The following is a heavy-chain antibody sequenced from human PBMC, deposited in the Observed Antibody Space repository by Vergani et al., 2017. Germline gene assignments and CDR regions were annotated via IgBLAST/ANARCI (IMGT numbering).Heavy chain of an antibody. J-gene: IGHJ5*02. D-gene: IGHD3-10*01. V-gene: IGHV1-2*02. CDR2: INPNSGGT. CDR1: GYTFTGYY. CDR3: AREDGSGSVGNWFDP. Sequence: QVQLVQSGAEVKKPGASVKVSCKASGYTFTGYYMHWVRQAPGQGLEWMGWINPNSGGTNYEQKFQGRITMTRDTSISTAYMELSRLRSDDTAVYYWAREDGSGSVGNWFDPWGQGTLVTVSS.